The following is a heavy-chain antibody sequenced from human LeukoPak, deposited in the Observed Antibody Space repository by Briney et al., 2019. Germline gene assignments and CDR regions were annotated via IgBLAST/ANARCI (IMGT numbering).Heavy chain of an antibody. CDR1: GGSISSSSYY. D-gene: IGHD2/OR15-2a*01. J-gene: IGHJ4*02. CDR3: AGHHPRNTVDS. Sequence: SETLSLTCTVSGGSISSSSYYWSWIRQPPGKGLEWIAYISDIGSINYNPSLKSRVTISLDTSKNQFSLKLSSVTAADTAVYYCAGHHPRNTVDSWGQGTLVTVSS. V-gene: IGHV4-61*05. CDR2: ISDIGSI.